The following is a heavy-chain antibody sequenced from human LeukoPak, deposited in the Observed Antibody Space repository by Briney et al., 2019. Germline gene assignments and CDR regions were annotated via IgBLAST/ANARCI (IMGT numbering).Heavy chain of an antibody. D-gene: IGHD6-13*01. V-gene: IGHV3-64*01. Sequence: GGSLRLSCAASGFTFSSYAMHWVRQAPGKGLEYVSAISSNGGSTYYANSVKGRFTISRDNSKNTLYLQMGSLRAEDMAVYYCARDPETIAAAGNYYYYYMDVWGKGTTVTISS. CDR1: GFTFSSYA. CDR3: ARDPETIAAAGNYYYYYMDV. CDR2: ISSNGGST. J-gene: IGHJ6*03.